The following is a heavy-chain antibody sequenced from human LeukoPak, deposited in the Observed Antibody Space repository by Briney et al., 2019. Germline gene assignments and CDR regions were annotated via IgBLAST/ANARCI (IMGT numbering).Heavy chain of an antibody. V-gene: IGHV4-59*01. D-gene: IGHD1-26*01. J-gene: IGHJ3*02. CDR2: IYYSGST. Sequence: PSETLSLTCTVSGSSINTPYYWAWIRQPPGEGLEWIGYIYYSGSTNYNPSLKSRVTISVDTSKNQFSLKLSSVTAADTAVYYCARSLGHMDAFDIWGQGTMVTVSS. CDR3: ARSLGHMDAFDI. CDR1: GSSINTPYY.